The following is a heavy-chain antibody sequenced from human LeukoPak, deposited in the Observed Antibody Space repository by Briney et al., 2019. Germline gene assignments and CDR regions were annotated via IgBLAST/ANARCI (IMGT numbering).Heavy chain of an antibody. J-gene: IGHJ4*02. CDR1: GFTFSNAW. CDR3: TSSLTLTNIWALDY. D-gene: IGHD4-17*01. Sequence: PGGSLRLSCAASGFTFSNAWMSWVRQAPGKGLEWVGRIKSKTDGGTTDYAAPVKGRFTISRDDSKNTLYLQMNSLKTEDTAVYYCTSSLTLTNIWALDYWGQGTLVTVSS. V-gene: IGHV3-15*01. CDR2: IKSKTDGGTT.